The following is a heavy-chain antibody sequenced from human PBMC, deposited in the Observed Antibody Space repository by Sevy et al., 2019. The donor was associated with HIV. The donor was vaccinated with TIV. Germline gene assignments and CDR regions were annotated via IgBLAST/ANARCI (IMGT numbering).Heavy chain of an antibody. CDR2: IYSGGST. V-gene: IGHV3-66*01. CDR3: ARGLGYCTSTNCDHEKAYYFYALDV. D-gene: IGHD2-2*03. Sequence: GGSLRLSCAASGFTVSSNYMSWVRQGPGKGLEWVSVIYSGGSTYYADSVKGRFTVFRDNSNNTLYLQMNTLRAEDTAVYYCARGLGYCTSTNCDHEKAYYFYALDVWGQGTTVTVSS. J-gene: IGHJ6*02. CDR1: GFTVSSNY.